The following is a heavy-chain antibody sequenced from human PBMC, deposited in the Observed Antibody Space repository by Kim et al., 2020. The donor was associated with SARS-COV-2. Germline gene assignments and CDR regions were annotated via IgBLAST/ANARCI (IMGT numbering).Heavy chain of an antibody. V-gene: IGHV3-30*04. D-gene: IGHD6-19*01. CDR2: ISYYGSNK. CDR3: AASSGEGVVYYYYGMDV. CDR1: GFTFSIYA. J-gene: IGHJ6*02. Sequence: GGSLRLSCAASGFTFSIYAMHWVRQAPGKGLEWVAVISYYGSNKYYADSVKGRFTISRDNSKNTLYLQMNSLRAEDTAVYYCAASSGEGVVYYYYGMDVWGQGTTVTVSS.